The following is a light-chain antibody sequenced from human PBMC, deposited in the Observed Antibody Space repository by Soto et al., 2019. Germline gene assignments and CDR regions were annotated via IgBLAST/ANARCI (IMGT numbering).Light chain of an antibody. CDR3: QHSGDFRWT. Sequence: EIVLTQSPATLALSPGDRATPSCRASQGINKAYLVWYQVKPGQAPRRLIYGASSSATGIPDRFSGRGFGTDFTLTISRLEPEDFAVYYCQHSGDFRWTFGQGTKVDIK. CDR2: GAS. V-gene: IGKV3-20*01. J-gene: IGKJ1*01. CDR1: QGINKAY.